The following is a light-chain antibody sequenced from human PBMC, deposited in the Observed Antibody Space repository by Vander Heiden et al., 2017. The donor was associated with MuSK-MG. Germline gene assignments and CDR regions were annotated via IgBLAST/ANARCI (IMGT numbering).Light chain of an antibody. J-gene: IGKJ3*01. Sequence: APRLLIYGASARANGVPVRFSGSGSVTEFTLTISSLQSEDVAVYYCQQYDHWPHVFGPGTKVDIK. CDR3: QQYDHWPHV. V-gene: IGKV3-15*01. CDR2: GAS.